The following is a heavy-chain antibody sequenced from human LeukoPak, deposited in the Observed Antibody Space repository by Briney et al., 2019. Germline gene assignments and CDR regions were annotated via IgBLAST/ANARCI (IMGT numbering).Heavy chain of an antibody. Sequence: ASVKVSCKASGYTFTGYYMHWVRQAPGQGLEWMGWINPNSGGTNYAQKFQGRVTMTRDTSISTAYMELGRLRSDDTAVYYCARDHYYYGSGSYLTYYYYYMDVWGKGTTITISS. V-gene: IGHV1-2*02. J-gene: IGHJ6*03. CDR1: GYTFTGYY. D-gene: IGHD3-10*01. CDR3: ARDHYYYGSGSYLTYYYYYMDV. CDR2: INPNSGGT.